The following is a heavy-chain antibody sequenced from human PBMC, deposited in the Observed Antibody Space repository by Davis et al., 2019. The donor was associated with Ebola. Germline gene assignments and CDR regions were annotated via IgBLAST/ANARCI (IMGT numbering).Heavy chain of an antibody. J-gene: IGHJ4*02. CDR2: INAGNGNT. Sequence: ASVPVSCKASVYTFTSYAIHWLRQAPGQRLEWMGWINAGNGNTNYAQKLQGRVTMTTDTSTSTAYMELRSLRSDDTAVYYCARDGVTTPLDYWSQGTLVTVSS. CDR1: VYTFTSYA. V-gene: IGHV1-3*01. D-gene: IGHD4-11*01. CDR3: ARDGVTTPLDY.